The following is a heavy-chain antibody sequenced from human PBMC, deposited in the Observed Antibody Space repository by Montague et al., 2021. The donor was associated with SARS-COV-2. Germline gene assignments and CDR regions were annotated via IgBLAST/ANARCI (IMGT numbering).Heavy chain of an antibody. CDR2: IYHSGSN. V-gene: IGHV4-39*01. D-gene: IGHD3-16*01. CDR3: ARVKGELSVGNGFDI. Sequence: SETLSLTCTVSGGSISSSSYYWAWMRQPPGKGREWIGSIYHSGSNYYNPSLKIRISMSVDTSKNQFSLKLSPATAADTAMYYCARVKGELSVGNGFDIWGQGTLVTVSS. CDR1: GGSISSSSYY. J-gene: IGHJ3*02.